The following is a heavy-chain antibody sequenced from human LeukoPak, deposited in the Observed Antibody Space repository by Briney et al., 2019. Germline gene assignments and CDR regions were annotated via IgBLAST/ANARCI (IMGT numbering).Heavy chain of an antibody. Sequence: PGGSLRLSCSASGFTFSSSSMHWVRRAPGKGLVWVSRISSYGTSTNYADSVKGRFIISRDNAKNTLYLQMNSLRAEDTAVYFCARVRSSSWFDYWGQGTLVAVSS. D-gene: IGHD6-13*01. CDR2: ISSYGTST. V-gene: IGHV3-74*01. CDR3: ARVRSSSWFDY. CDR1: GFTFSSSS. J-gene: IGHJ4*02.